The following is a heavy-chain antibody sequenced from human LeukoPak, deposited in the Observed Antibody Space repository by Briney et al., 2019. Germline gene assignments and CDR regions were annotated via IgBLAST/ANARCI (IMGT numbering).Heavy chain of an antibody. CDR1: GFTFSNYA. J-gene: IGHJ4*02. CDR3: AKWGDYDVLTGYYDPDY. Sequence: PGASLRLSCAASGFTFSNYAMSWVRQAPGKGLEWVSAITGSGGGTYYADSVKGRFTISRDKSKNTLYLQMNSLRAEDTAVYYCAKWGDYDVLTGYYDPDYWGQGTLVTVSS. V-gene: IGHV3-23*01. CDR2: ITGSGGGT. D-gene: IGHD3-9*01.